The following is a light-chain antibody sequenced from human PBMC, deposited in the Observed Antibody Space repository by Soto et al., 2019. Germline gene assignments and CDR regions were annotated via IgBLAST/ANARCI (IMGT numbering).Light chain of an antibody. V-gene: IGKV1-39*01. CDR3: EQTFSPYVS. Sequence: DIQMTQSPSSLSVSIGDRVIITCRASQSISTYLNWYQYKPGKAPTLVIFRSSTLQGGVPSRFSGRGSGTDFTLTISSLQPEDFATYFCEQTFSPYVSFGGGTRVEI. J-gene: IGKJ4*01. CDR1: QSISTY. CDR2: RSS.